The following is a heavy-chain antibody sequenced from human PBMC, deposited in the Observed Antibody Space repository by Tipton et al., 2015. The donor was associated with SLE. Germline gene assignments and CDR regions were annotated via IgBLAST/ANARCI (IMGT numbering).Heavy chain of an antibody. CDR3: ARGRYDILTASPIYYFDY. CDR1: GGSFSGYY. V-gene: IGHV4-34*01. J-gene: IGHJ4*02. Sequence: LRLSCAVYGGSFSGYYWSWIRQPPGKGLEWIGEINHSGSTNYNPSLKSRVTISVDTSKNQFSLKLSSVTAADTAAYYCARGRYDILTASPIYYFDYWGQGALVTVSS. D-gene: IGHD3-9*01. CDR2: INHSGST.